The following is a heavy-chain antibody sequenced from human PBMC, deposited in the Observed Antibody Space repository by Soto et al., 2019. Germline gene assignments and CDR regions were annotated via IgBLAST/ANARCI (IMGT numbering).Heavy chain of an antibody. J-gene: IGHJ3*02. V-gene: IGHV3-15*07. CDR2: IRSKADGGTT. D-gene: IGHD2-8*02. CDR1: GFTFSRAW. CDR3: TTVSLHFWWGAFDI. Sequence: EVQLVESGGGLVKPGGSLRLSCAASGFTFSRAWVNWVRLAPGKGLEWVGRIRSKADGGTTDYTAPVEGRFSVSRDDSKITAYLQMNSLKSEDTAVYYCTTVSLHFWWGAFDIWGLGTMVTVSS.